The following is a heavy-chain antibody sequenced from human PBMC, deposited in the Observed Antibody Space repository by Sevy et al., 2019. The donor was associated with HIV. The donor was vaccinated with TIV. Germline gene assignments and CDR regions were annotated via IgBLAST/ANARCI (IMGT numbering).Heavy chain of an antibody. CDR3: ARDSYGVTTDY. CDR1: GYTFSIYG. Sequence: SVKVSCKASGYTFSIYGIIWVRQAPGQGLEWMGWISAHDGNTHLAQNLQGRVTMTTDTSTSTAYMELRSLRSDDTAIYYCARDSYGVTTDYWGQGTLVTVSS. D-gene: IGHD4-17*01. V-gene: IGHV1-18*01. CDR2: ISAHDGNT. J-gene: IGHJ4*02.